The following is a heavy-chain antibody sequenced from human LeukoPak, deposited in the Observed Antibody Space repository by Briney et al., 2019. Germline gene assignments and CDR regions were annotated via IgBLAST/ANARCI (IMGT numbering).Heavy chain of an antibody. D-gene: IGHD1-7*01. J-gene: IGHJ4*02. V-gene: IGHV6-1*01. CDR2: TYYRSQWYS. Sequence: SQTLSLTCAISGDSVSSNSAAWNWIRQSPSRGLEWLGRTYYRSQWYSDYAVSVKSRITNNPDISQNQFSLQLNSVTPEDTAVYFCARGTGTFDYWGQGTLVTVSS. CDR1: GDSVSSNSAA. CDR3: ARGTGTFDY.